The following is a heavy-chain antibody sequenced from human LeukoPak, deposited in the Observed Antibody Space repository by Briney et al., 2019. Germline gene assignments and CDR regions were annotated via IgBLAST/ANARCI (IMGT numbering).Heavy chain of an antibody. CDR3: ARDYFDSGSYFDH. CDR2: IDLDDDK. V-gene: IGHV2-70*04. CDR1: GFSLTTREMR. D-gene: IGHD3-10*01. J-gene: IGHJ4*02. Sequence: SGPALVKPTQTLTLTCTFSGFSLTTREMRVSWIRQPPGRALEWLARIDLDDDKFYSTSLKTRLTISKDTSKNQVVLTMTNMDPVDTATYYCARDYFDSGSYFDHWGQGTLVTVSS.